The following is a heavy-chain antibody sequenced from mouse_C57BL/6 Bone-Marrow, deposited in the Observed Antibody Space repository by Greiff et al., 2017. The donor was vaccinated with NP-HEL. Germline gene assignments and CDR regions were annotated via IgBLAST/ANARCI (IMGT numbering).Heavy chain of an antibody. J-gene: IGHJ2*03. Sequence: QVQLQQPGAELVKPGASVKLSCKASGYTFTSYWITWVKQRPGQGLEWIGDIYPGSGSTNYNEKFKSKATLTVDTSSSTAYMQLSSLTSEDSAVYYCARFHITTVVYFDYWGQGTSLTVTS. D-gene: IGHD1-1*01. CDR2: IYPGSGST. CDR1: GYTFTSYW. CDR3: ARFHITTVVYFDY. V-gene: IGHV1-55*01.